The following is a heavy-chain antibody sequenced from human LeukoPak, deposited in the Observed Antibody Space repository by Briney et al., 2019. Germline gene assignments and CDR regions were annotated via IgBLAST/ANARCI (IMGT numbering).Heavy chain of an antibody. J-gene: IGHJ6*03. CDR1: GYTFTSYD. CDR3: ARGSRYYYYYYMDV. Sequence: ASVKVSCKASGYTFTSYDINWVRQATAQGLEWMGWMNPNSGNTGYAQKFQGRVTMTRNTSISTAYMELSSLRSEDTAVYYCARGSRYYYYYYMDVWGKGTTVTISS. V-gene: IGHV1-8*01. CDR2: MNPNSGNT.